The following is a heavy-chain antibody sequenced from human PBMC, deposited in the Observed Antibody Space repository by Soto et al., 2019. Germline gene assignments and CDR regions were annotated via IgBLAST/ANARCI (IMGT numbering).Heavy chain of an antibody. Sequence: PSETLSLTCTVSGGSISSYYWSWIRQPPGKGLEWIGYIYYSGSTNYNPSLKSRVTISVDTSKNQFSLKLSSVTAADTAVYYCARGLNVLRFLNWFDPWGQGTLVTVSS. J-gene: IGHJ5*02. CDR1: GGSISSYY. D-gene: IGHD3-3*01. CDR3: ARGLNVLRFLNWFDP. V-gene: IGHV4-59*12. CDR2: IYYSGST.